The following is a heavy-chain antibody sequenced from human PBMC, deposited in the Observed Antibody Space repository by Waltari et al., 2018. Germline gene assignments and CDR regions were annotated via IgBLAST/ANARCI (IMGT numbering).Heavy chain of an antibody. D-gene: IGHD1-26*01. CDR3: ARRGKVGATSCFDY. CDR2: INANSGGT. V-gene: IGHV1-2*06. J-gene: IGHJ4*02. CDR1: GYTFTGYY. Sequence: QVQLVQSGAEVKKPGASVKVSCKASGYTFTGYYMHWVRQAPVKGREWMGRINANSGGTNNAQKLQGRVTMTRDTSISTAYMELSRLRSDDTAVYYCARRGKVGATSCFDYWGQGTLVTVSS.